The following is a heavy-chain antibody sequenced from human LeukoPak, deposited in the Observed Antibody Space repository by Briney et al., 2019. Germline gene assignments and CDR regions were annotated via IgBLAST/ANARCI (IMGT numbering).Heavy chain of an antibody. D-gene: IGHD2-2*01. Sequence: GESLKISCKGSGYSFTSYWIGWVRLMPGKGLEWMGIIYPGDSDTRYSPSFQGQVTISADKSISTAYLQWSSLKASDTAMYYCARLGHIVVVPAAAGGIDYWGQGTLVTVSS. V-gene: IGHV5-51*01. CDR3: ARLGHIVVVPAAAGGIDY. CDR1: GYSFTSYW. J-gene: IGHJ4*02. CDR2: IYPGDSDT.